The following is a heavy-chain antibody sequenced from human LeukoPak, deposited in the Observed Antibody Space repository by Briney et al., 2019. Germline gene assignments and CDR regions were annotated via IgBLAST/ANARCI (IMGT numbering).Heavy chain of an antibody. CDR3: ARREHKYYYDSGGYYMVRRWFDP. J-gene: IGHJ5*02. D-gene: IGHD3-22*01. CDR2: INHSGST. CDR1: GGSFSGYY. Sequence: SETLSLTCDVFGGSFSGYYWSWIRQPPGKGLEWIGEINHSGSTNYNPSLKSRVTISVDTSKNQFSLKLSSVTAADTAVYYCARREHKYYYDSGGYYMVRRWFDPWGQGTLVTVSS. V-gene: IGHV4-34*01.